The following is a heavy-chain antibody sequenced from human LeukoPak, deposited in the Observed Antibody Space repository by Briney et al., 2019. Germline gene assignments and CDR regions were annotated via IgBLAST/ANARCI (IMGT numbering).Heavy chain of an antibody. CDR1: GFTFSSYG. CDR2: ISYDGSNK. J-gene: IGHJ4*02. V-gene: IGHV3-30*18. CDR3: AKDLGDGPPGSFDY. D-gene: IGHD3-10*01. Sequence: GSLRLSCAASGFTFSSYGMHWVRQAPGKGLEWVAVISYDGSNKYYADSVKGRFTISRDNSKNTLYLQMNSLRAEDTAVYYCAKDLGDGPPGSFDYWGQGTLVTVSS.